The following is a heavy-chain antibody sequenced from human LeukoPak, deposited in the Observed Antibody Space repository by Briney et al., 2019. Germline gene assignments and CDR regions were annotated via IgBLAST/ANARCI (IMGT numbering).Heavy chain of an antibody. J-gene: IGHJ4*02. CDR2: INSDGSST. CDR1: GFTFSTYY. CDR3: AREGYTPLYSSSAEVDY. Sequence: PGGSLRLSCAASGFTFSTYYMHWVRQAPGKGLVWVSRINSDGSSTRYADSVKGRFTISRDNAKNSLYLQMNSLRAEDTAVYYCAREGYTPLYSSSAEVDYWGQGTLVTVSS. D-gene: IGHD6-6*01. V-gene: IGHV3-74*01.